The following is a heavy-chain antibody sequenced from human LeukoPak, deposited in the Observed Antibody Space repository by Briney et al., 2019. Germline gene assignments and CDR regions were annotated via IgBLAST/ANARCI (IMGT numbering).Heavy chain of an antibody. J-gene: IGHJ4*02. CDR1: GFTFSSYA. CDR2: ISGSGGST. CDR3: AKTYYYDSSGQYYFDY. V-gene: IGHV3-23*01. Sequence: GGSLRLSCAASGFTFSSYAMNWVRQAPGKGLEWVSAISGSGGSTYYADSVKGRFTISRDNSKNTLYLQMNSLRAEDTAVYYCAKTYYYDSSGQYYFDYWGQGTLVTVSS. D-gene: IGHD3-22*01.